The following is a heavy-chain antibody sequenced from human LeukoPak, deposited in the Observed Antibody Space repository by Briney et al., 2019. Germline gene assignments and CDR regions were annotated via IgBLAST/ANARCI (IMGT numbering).Heavy chain of an antibody. CDR2: IYYSGST. D-gene: IGHD4-23*01. CDR3: AADGARWY. CDR1: GGSISNNY. J-gene: IGHJ4*02. Sequence: PSETLSLTCTVSGGSISNNYWSWFRQPPGKGLEWIGYIYYSGSTNYNPSLKSRVTISVDTSKNQFSLKLSSVTAADTAVYYCAADGARWYWGQGTLVTVSS. V-gene: IGHV4-59*01.